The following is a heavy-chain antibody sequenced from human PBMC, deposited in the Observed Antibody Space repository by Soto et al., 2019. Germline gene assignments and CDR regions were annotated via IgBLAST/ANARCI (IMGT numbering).Heavy chain of an antibody. J-gene: IGHJ5*01. V-gene: IGHV1-46*01. CDR1: GYTFTSYY. CDR2: INPSGGST. D-gene: IGHD3-3*01. Sequence: ASVKVSCKASGYTFTSYYMHWVRQAPGQGLEWMGIINPSGGSTSYAQKFQGRVTMTRDTSTSTVYMELSSLRSEDTAVYYCARDRPIFGVVTLNWFDSWGQGTLVTVSS. CDR3: ARDRPIFGVVTLNWFDS.